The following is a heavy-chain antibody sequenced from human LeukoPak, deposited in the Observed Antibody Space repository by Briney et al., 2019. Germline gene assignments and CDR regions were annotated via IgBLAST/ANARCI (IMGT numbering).Heavy chain of an antibody. V-gene: IGHV4-4*07. Sequence: SETLSLTCTVSGGSISSYYWSRMRQPAGKGLEWIGRIYTSGSTNYNPSLKSRVTMSVDTSKNQFSLKLSSVTAADTAVYYCAREAVYWAGYYYYYMDVWGKGTTVTVSS. J-gene: IGHJ6*03. CDR3: AREAVYWAGYYYYYMDV. CDR2: IYTSGST. D-gene: IGHD6-19*01. CDR1: GGSISSYY.